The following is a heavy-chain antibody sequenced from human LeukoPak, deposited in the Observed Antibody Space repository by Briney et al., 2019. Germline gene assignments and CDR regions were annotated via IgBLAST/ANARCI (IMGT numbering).Heavy chain of an antibody. D-gene: IGHD3-9*01. CDR1: GGSISGFY. CDR2: VYSSGST. J-gene: IGHJ4*02. Sequence: SETLSLTCTVSGGSISGFYWRWIRQPPGKGLEWIGYVYSSGSTNYNPSLKSRVTISVDTSKNQFSLKLSSVTAADTAVYYCARSYDILTGYYPSGFDYWGQGTLVTVSS. V-gene: IGHV4-59*01. CDR3: ARSYDILTGYYPSGFDY.